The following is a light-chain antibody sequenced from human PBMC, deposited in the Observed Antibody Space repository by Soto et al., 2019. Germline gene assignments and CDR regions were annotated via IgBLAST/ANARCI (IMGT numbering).Light chain of an antibody. J-gene: IGKJ2*01. Sequence: DIQMTQSPSTLSASVGDRVTITCRASQSISSWLAWYQQKPGKAPMLLIYDASSLESGVPSRFSGSGSGTEYTLTISSLQPDDFATYYCQQYNIYSYTFGQGTKLEIK. CDR1: QSISSW. CDR3: QQYNIYSYT. V-gene: IGKV1-5*01. CDR2: DAS.